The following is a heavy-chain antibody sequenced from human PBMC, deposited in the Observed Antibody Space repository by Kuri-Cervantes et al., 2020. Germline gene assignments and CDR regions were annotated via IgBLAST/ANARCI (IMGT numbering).Heavy chain of an antibody. Sequence: GGSLRLSCAASGFTFSSYAMHWVRQAPGKGLEWVAVISYDGSNKYYADSVKGRFTISRDNSKNTLYLQMNSLRAEDTAVYYWATDKGYFAFDYCGQGTLVTVSS. V-gene: IGHV3-30*01. CDR2: ISYDGSNK. J-gene: IGHJ4*02. CDR1: GFTFSSYA. D-gene: IGHD1-26*01. CDR3: ATDKGYFAFDY.